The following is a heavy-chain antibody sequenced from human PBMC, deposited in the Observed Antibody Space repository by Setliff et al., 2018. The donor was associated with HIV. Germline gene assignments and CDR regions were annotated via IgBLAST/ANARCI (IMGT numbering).Heavy chain of an antibody. CDR1: GGSISSGGYC. CDR2: ISYSGST. Sequence: SQTLSLTCAVSGGSISSGGYCWTWIRQQPGKGLEWIGYISYSGSTYYNPSLKSRLTMSVDTSKNQFSLKLTSVTAADTAVYYCARSGSYVGPIQHWGQGTLVTVSS. CDR3: ARSGSYVGPIQH. D-gene: IGHD3-10*02. V-gene: IGHV4-31*11. J-gene: IGHJ1*01.